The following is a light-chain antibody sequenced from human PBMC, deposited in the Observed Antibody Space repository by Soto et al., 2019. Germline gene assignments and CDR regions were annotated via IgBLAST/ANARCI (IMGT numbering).Light chain of an antibody. Sequence: QSVLTQPASVSGSPGQSITISCTGTSSDVGGYNFVSWYQQHPGQAPKLMIYDVTNRPSGVSNRFSGSKSGNTASLTISGLQAEDDADYYCSSFTTSSTYVFGTGTKVTVL. CDR3: SSFTTSSTYV. V-gene: IGLV2-14*01. CDR2: DVT. J-gene: IGLJ1*01. CDR1: SSDVGGYNF.